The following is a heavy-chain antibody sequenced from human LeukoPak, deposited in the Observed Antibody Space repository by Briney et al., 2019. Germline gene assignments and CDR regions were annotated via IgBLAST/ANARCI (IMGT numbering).Heavy chain of an antibody. CDR1: GYTFTSYY. CDR2: IYPSGGST. V-gene: IGHV1-46*01. D-gene: IGHD2-2*01. Sequence: SVKVSCKASGYTFTSYYMHCVRQAPGEGLEWMGIIYPSGGSTSYAQTFQGRVNMTRDTSTSTVYMELSSLRSEDTAVYYCARDGVVVPAAMREEKYYYDYGMDVWGKGTTVTVSS. CDR3: ARDGVVVPAAMREEKYYYDYGMDV. J-gene: IGHJ6*04.